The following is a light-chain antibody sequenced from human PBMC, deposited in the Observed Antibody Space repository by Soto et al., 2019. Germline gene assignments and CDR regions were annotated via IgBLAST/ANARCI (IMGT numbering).Light chain of an antibody. CDR2: EVN. CDR1: SNDVGGYNY. Sequence: QSALTQPPSASGSPGQSVTISCTGTSNDVGGYNYVSWYQQHPGKAPKLMIYEVNKRPSGVPDRFSGSKSGNTASLTVSGLQAEDEADYYCSSLAVSNSFVFGTGIKLTVL. J-gene: IGLJ1*01. V-gene: IGLV2-8*01. CDR3: SSLAVSNSFV.